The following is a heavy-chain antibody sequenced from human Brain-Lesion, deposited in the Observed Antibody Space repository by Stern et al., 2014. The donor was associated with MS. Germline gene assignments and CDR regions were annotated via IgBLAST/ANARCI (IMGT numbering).Heavy chain of an antibody. V-gene: IGHV1-24*01. CDR1: GYTLTELS. Sequence: QVQLVQSGAEVKKPGASVKVSCKVSGYTLTELSMHWVRQAPRKGLEWMGGFVSDTGVTTYAPKVQGRVTMTEDTSTDTAYMELSSLRSEDTAVYYCAALSPGAGGNYYRHFDYWGQGTLVTVSS. J-gene: IGHJ4*02. D-gene: IGHD1-26*01. CDR3: AALSPGAGGNYYRHFDY. CDR2: FVSDTGVT.